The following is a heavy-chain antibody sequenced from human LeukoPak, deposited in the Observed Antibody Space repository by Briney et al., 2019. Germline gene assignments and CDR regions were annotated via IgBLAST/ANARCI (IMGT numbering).Heavy chain of an antibody. CDR2: IYHSGST. D-gene: IGHD1-14*01. J-gene: IGHJ6*03. CDR3: ARDRKYYYHMDV. Sequence: SETLSLTCTVSGGSISSGTYYWGWIRQPPGKGLEWIGSIYHSGSTYYNPSLKSRVTISVDTSKNQFSLWLSSLTAADTALYYCARDRKYYYHMDVWGKGTTVTISS. V-gene: IGHV4-39*07. CDR1: GGSISSGTYY.